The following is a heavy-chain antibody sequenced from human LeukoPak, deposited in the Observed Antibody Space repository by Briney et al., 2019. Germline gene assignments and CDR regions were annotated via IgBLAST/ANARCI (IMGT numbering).Heavy chain of an antibody. CDR3: AKIRIGPYYYYGMDV. J-gene: IGHJ6*02. CDR2: ISGSGGST. D-gene: IGHD2-15*01. V-gene: IGHV3-23*01. CDR1: GLPFISYA. Sequence: GGALSLSCAASGLPFISYALSWGRQAPGKGLEWVSAISGSGGSTYYADSVKGRFTISRDNSKNTLYLQMNRLRAEDTAVYYCAKIRIGPYYYYGMDVWGQGTTVTVSS.